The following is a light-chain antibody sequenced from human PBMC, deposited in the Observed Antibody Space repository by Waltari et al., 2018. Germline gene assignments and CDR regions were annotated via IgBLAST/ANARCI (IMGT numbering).Light chain of an antibody. V-gene: IGLV3-25*02. Sequence: SYDLTQPPSVSVSPGQTARITCSGNALPNQYGNWYQQKPGQAPVVVIYKDKKRPSGIPERFSGSSSGTTVTLTISGVQAEEEADYYCQSADSSGSYEVFGTGTKVSVL. CDR2: KDK. CDR3: QSADSSGSYEV. J-gene: IGLJ1*01. CDR1: ALPNQY.